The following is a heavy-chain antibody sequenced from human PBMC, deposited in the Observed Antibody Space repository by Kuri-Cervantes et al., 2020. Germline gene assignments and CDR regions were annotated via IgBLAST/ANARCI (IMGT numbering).Heavy chain of an antibody. Sequence: GESLKISCAASGFTFNSYSMNWVRQAPGKGLEWVSYISSSSSTIYYADSVKGRFTISRDNAKNSLYLQMNSLRAEDTAVYYCARDKWELDYWGQGTLVTVSS. J-gene: IGHJ4*02. V-gene: IGHV3-48*01. D-gene: IGHD1-26*01. CDR1: GFTFNSYS. CDR2: ISSSSSTI. CDR3: ARDKWELDY.